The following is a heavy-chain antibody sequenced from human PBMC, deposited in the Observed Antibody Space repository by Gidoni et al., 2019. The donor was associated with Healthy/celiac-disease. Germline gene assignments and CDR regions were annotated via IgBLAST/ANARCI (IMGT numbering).Heavy chain of an antibody. Sequence: STNYNPSLKSRVTISVDTSKNQFSLKLSSVTAADTAVYYCARDGRYFDWLPTVYYYYGMDVWGQGTTVTVSS. J-gene: IGHJ6*02. V-gene: IGHV4-59*01. CDR3: ARDGRYFDWLPTVYYYYGMDV. CDR2: ST. D-gene: IGHD3-9*01.